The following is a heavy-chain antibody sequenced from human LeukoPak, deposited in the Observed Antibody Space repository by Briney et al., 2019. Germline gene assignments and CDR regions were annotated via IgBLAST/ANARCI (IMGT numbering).Heavy chain of an antibody. V-gene: IGHV3-7*03. CDR1: GFTFSSYS. CDR3: ARDNPPDY. J-gene: IGHJ4*02. CDR2: IKQDGSEK. Sequence: GGSLRLSCAASGFTFSSYSMNWVRQAPGKGLEWVANIKQDGSEKSYVESVRGRFTISRDNAKNSLYLQLNSLRAEDTALYYCARDNPPDYWGQGTLVTVSS.